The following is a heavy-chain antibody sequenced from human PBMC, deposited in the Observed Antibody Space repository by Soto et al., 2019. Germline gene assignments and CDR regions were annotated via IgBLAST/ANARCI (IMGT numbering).Heavy chain of an antibody. CDR1: GFTFSDYY. D-gene: IGHD2-15*01. CDR3: ARDTQYCSGDSCYDWFDP. CDR2: ISSSGSTI. Sequence: PGGSLRLSCAASGFTFSDYYMSWIRQAPGKGLEWVSYISSSGSTIYYADSVKGRFTISRDNAKNSLYLQMNSLRAEDTAVYYCARDTQYCSGDSCYDWFDPWGQGTLVTVSS. J-gene: IGHJ5*02. V-gene: IGHV3-11*01.